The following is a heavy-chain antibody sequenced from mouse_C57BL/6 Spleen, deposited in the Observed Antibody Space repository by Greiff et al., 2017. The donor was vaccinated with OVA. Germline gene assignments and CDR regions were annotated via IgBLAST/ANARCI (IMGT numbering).Heavy chain of an antibody. D-gene: IGHD3-1*01. J-gene: IGHJ2*01. Sequence: QVHVKQPGAELVRPGTSVKLSCKASGYTFTSYWMHWVKQRPGQGLEWIGVIDPSDSYTNYNQKFKGKATLTVDTSSSTAYMQLSSLTSEDSAVYYCAREGATPYYFDYWGQGTTLTVSS. CDR1: GYTFTSYW. V-gene: IGHV1-59*01. CDR3: AREGATPYYFDY. CDR2: IDPSDSYT.